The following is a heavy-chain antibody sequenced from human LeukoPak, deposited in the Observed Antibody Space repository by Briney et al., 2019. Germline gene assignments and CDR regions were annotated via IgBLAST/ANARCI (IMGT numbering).Heavy chain of an antibody. CDR3: TTVIESGGITIFGVVIPFDY. CDR1: GFTFSNAW. J-gene: IGHJ4*02. Sequence: PGGSLRLSCAASGFTFSNAWMSWVRQAPGKGLEWVGRIKSKTDGGTTDYAAPVKGRFTISRDDSKNTLYLQMNSLKTEDTAVYYCTTVIESGGITIFGVVIPFDYWGQGTLVTVSS. D-gene: IGHD3-3*01. V-gene: IGHV3-15*01. CDR2: IKSKTDGGTT.